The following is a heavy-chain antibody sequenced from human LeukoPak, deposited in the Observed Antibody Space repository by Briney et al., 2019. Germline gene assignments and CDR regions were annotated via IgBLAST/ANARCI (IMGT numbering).Heavy chain of an antibody. Sequence: PSETLSLTCAVYGGSFSGYYWSWIRQPPGKGLEWIGEINHSGSTNYNPSLKSRVTISVDTSKNQFSLKLSSVTAADTAVYYCARDPQKPDYGFWSGDAFDIWGQGTMVTVSS. J-gene: IGHJ3*02. CDR3: ARDPQKPDYGFWSGDAFDI. CDR2: INHSGST. D-gene: IGHD3-3*01. CDR1: GGSFSGYY. V-gene: IGHV4-34*01.